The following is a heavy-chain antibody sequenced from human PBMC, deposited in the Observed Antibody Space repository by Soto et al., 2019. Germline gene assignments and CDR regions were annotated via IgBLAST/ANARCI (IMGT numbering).Heavy chain of an antibody. J-gene: IGHJ5*02. Sequence: QVQLQQWGAGLLKPSETLSLTCAVYGGSFSGYYWSWIRQPPGKGLEWIGEINHSGSTNYNPSPXSXVXTSVDTSKNQFSLKLSSVTAADPAVYYCARRSAAGPWGQGTLVTVSS. D-gene: IGHD6-25*01. CDR2: INHSGST. CDR3: ARRSAAGP. V-gene: IGHV4-34*01. CDR1: GGSFSGYY.